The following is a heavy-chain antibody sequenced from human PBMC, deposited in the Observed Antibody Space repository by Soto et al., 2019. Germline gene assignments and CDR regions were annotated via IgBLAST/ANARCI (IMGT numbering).Heavy chain of an antibody. Sequence: EVQLVESGGGLIQPGGSLRLSCAASGFTVSSNYMSWVRQAPGKGLEWVSVIYSGGSTYYADSVKGRFTISRDNSKNTLYLQMNSLRAEDTAVYYCARDPRSGYDYFGYWGQGTLVTVSS. CDR1: GFTVSSNY. J-gene: IGHJ4*02. CDR3: ARDPRSGYDYFGY. D-gene: IGHD5-12*01. CDR2: IYSGGST. V-gene: IGHV3-53*01.